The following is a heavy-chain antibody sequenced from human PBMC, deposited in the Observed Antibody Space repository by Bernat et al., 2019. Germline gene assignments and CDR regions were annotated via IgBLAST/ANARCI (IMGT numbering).Heavy chain of an antibody. V-gene: IGHV3-23*01. CDR1: GFTFSRYV. CDR2: ISDSGYST. J-gene: IGHJ3*02. CDR3: ARSGYYDSSGSATSYVFDI. D-gene: IGHD3-22*01. Sequence: EVQLLESGGGLVQPGGSLRLSCAASGFTFSRYVMNWVRQAPGKGLEWVSTISDSGYSTYYAGSVKGRFTISRDNSKNTLYLQMNSLRAEDTAVYSCARSGYYDSSGSATSYVFDIWGQGTMVTVSS.